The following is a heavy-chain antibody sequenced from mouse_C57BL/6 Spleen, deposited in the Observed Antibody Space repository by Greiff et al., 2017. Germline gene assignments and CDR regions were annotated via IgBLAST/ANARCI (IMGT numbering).Heavy chain of an antibody. J-gene: IGHJ4*01. CDR2: ISSGSSTI. CDR3: ARPRDTVDY. Sequence: EVMLVESGGGLVKPGGSLKLSCAASGFTFSDYGMHWVRQAPEKGLEWVAYISSGSSTIYYADTVKGRFTISRAHAKNTLCLQMTSLRSEDTDMYYCARPRDTVDYWGQGTSVTVSS. V-gene: IGHV5-17*01. CDR1: GFTFSDYG.